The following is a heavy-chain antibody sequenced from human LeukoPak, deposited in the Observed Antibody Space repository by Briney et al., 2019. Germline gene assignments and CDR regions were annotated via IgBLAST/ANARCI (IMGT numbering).Heavy chain of an antibody. CDR2: INHSGST. CDR3: AREGHSGYDSLDY. V-gene: IGHV4-34*01. D-gene: IGHD5-12*01. CDR1: GGSFSGYY. Sequence: SETLSLTCAVYGGSFSGYYWSWIRQPPGEGLEWIGEINHSGSTNYNPSLKSRVTISVDTSKNQFSLKLNSVTAADTAVYYCAREGHSGYDSLDYWGQGTLVTVSS. J-gene: IGHJ4*02.